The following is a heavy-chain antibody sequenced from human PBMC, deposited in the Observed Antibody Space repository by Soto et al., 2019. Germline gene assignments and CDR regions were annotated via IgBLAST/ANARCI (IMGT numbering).Heavy chain of an antibody. Sequence: QVQLVQSGTEVKKPGSSVKVSCTASGDTFDGYAISWVRQAPGRGLAWVGGIIPFFGTSHYSQKFQGRVTITADESTSTAYMELSGLTSEDSAIYYCARESAYAGNPLAVDYWGQGPLVTVSS. V-gene: IGHV1-69*01. CDR1: GDTFDGYA. J-gene: IGHJ4*02. CDR2: IIPFFGTS. CDR3: ARESAYAGNPLAVDY. D-gene: IGHD2-8*01.